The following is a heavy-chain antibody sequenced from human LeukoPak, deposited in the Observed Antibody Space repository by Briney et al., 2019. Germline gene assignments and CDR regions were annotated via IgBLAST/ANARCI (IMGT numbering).Heavy chain of an antibody. CDR3: ARDHYDSSGYYYFDY. V-gene: IGHV4-39*02. CDR2: IYYSGST. J-gene: IGHJ4*02. CDR1: GGSISSSSYY. Sequence: PSETLSLTCTVSGGSISSSSYYWGWIRQPPGKGLEWIGSIYYSGSTYYNPSLKSRVTISVDTSKNQFSLKLGSVTAADTAVYYCARDHYDSSGYYYFDYWGQGTLVTVSS. D-gene: IGHD3-22*01.